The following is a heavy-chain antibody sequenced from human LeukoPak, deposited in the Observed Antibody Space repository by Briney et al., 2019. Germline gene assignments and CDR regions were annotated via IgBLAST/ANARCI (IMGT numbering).Heavy chain of an antibody. J-gene: IGHJ5*02. CDR3: ARGERYYDILTGYYGPALNWFDP. CDR2: IYHSGIT. Sequence: PSETLSLTCTVSGYSISSGYYWGWIRQPPGKGLEWIGSIYHSGITYYNPSLKSRVIISVDTSKNQFSLKLSSVTAADTAVYYCARGERYYDILTGYYGPALNWFDPWGQGTLVTVFS. D-gene: IGHD3-9*01. V-gene: IGHV4-38-2*02. CDR1: GYSISSGYY.